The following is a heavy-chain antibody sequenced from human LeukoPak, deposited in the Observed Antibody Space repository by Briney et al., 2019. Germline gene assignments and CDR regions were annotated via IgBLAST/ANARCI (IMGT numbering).Heavy chain of an antibody. V-gene: IGHV3-15*01. Sequence: PGGSLRLSCAASGFTFGNAWMSWVREAPGKGLEWVGRIKSKTDGGTTDYVAVVKGRFTISRADSKNTLYLQMNSLKTEDTAVYYCTTVRYGDYGYYYGMDVWGQGTTVTVSS. D-gene: IGHD4-17*01. CDR1: GFTFGNAW. CDR2: IKSKTDGGTT. CDR3: TTVRYGDYGYYYGMDV. J-gene: IGHJ6*02.